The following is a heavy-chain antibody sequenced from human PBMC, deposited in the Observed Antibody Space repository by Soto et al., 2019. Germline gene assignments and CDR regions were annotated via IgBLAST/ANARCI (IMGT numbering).Heavy chain of an antibody. Sequence: PGGSLRLSCAASGFTFSSYGMHWVRQAPGKGLEWVAVISYDGSNKYYADSVKGRFTISRDNSKNTLYLQMNSLRAEDTAVYYCAKGGSRLEWFTFDYWGQGTLVTVSS. CDR3: AKGGSRLEWFTFDY. D-gene: IGHD3-3*01. J-gene: IGHJ4*02. CDR2: ISYDGSNK. V-gene: IGHV3-30*18. CDR1: GFTFSSYG.